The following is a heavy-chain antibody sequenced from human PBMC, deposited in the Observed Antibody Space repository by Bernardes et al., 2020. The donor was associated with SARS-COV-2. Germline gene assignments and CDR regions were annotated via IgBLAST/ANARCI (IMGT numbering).Heavy chain of an antibody. Sequence: GGSLRLSCAASGFTFSNYVMNWVRQAPGKGLEWVSSISSSSAYKYYADSVKGRFTISRDNAKNSLYLQMNSLRAEDTAVYYCARALCSGGTCYFALHVYWGQGTLVTVSS. J-gene: IGHJ4*02. CDR3: ARALCSGGTCYFALHVY. CDR1: GFTFSNYV. CDR2: ISSSSAYK. V-gene: IGHV3-21*01. D-gene: IGHD2-15*01.